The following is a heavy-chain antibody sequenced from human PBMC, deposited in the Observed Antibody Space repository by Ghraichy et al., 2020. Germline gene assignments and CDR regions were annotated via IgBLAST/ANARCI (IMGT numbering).Heavy chain of an antibody. V-gene: IGHV4-39*01. Sequence: SETLSLTCTVSGDSISNGAYYWGWIRQPPGKGLEWVATFYYTGSTYYNPSLNSRVLISVDTAKNQFSLKLSCVTAADTAVYYCARAIGGGWPLFDYWGQGTLVTVTS. CDR3: ARAIGGGWPLFDY. CDR1: GDSISNGAYY. D-gene: IGHD6-19*01. CDR2: FYYTGST. J-gene: IGHJ4*02.